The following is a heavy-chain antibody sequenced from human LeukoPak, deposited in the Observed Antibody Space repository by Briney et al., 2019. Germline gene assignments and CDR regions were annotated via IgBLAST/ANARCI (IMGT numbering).Heavy chain of an antibody. Sequence: GGSLRLSCAASGFTFSRYDMSWVRQAPGKGLEWVSVICGSDDSTYYADSVKGRFTISRDNSKNTLYLQMNSLRAEDTAVYYCASFTYCSSTSCYQPLRSYYFDYWGQGTLVTVSS. CDR3: ASFTYCSSTSCYQPLRSYYFDY. V-gene: IGHV3-23*01. CDR1: GFTFSRYD. J-gene: IGHJ4*02. D-gene: IGHD2-2*01. CDR2: ICGSDDST.